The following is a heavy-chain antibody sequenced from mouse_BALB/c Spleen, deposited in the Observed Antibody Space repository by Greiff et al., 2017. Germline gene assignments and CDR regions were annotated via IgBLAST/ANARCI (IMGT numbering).Heavy chain of an antibody. D-gene: IGHD2-4*01. CDR3: ARGGGDYGGFAY. CDR1: GYTFTDYE. Sequence: QVQLKQSGAELVRPGASVTLSCKASGYTFTDYEMHWVKQTPVHGLEWIGAIDPETGGTAYNQKFKGKATLTVDKSSSTAFMHLNSLTSEDSAVYYCARGGGDYGGFAYWGQGTLVTVSA. CDR2: IDPETGGT. J-gene: IGHJ3*01. V-gene: IGHV1-15*01.